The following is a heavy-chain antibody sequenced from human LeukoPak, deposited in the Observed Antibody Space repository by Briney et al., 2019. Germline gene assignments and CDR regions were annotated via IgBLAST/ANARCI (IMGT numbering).Heavy chain of an antibody. Sequence: GGSLRLSCAASGFTFSNAWMSWVRQAPGKGLEWVSRIKSKTDGGTTDYAAPVKGRFTISRDDSKNTLYLQMNSLKTEDTAVYYCTTSSGYDGLFDSWGQGTLVTVSS. J-gene: IGHJ4*02. V-gene: IGHV3-15*01. CDR1: GFTFSNAW. CDR2: IKSKTDGGTT. D-gene: IGHD5-12*01. CDR3: TTSSGYDGLFDS.